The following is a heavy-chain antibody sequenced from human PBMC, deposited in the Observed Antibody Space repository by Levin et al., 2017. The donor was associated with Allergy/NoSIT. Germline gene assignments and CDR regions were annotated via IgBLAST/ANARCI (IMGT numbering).Heavy chain of an antibody. Sequence: PSETLSLTCTVSGGSVSSGSYYWSWIRQPPGRGLEWIGYIYYSGSTNYNSSLKSRVTISVDTSKNQFSLKLSSVTAADTAVYYCARLGEYSGYPDYWGQGTLVTVSS. V-gene: IGHV4-61*01. D-gene: IGHD5-12*01. CDR2: IYYSGST. CDR1: GGSVSSGSYY. J-gene: IGHJ4*02. CDR3: ARLGEYSGYPDY.